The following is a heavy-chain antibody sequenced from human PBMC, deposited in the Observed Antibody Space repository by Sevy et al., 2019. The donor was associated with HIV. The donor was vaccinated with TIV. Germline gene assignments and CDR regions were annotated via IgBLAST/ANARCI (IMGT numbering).Heavy chain of an antibody. J-gene: IGHJ6*02. V-gene: IGHV3-7*01. D-gene: IGHD3-10*01. CDR3: ARDLGYYGSGSEYYYYYGMDV. CDR1: GFTFSSYW. Sequence: GGSLRLSCAASGFTFSSYWMSWVRQAPGKGLEWVANIKQDGSEKYYVDSVKGRFTFSRDNAKNSLYLQMNSLRAEDTAVYYCARDLGYYGSGSEYYYYYGMDVWGQGTTVTVSS. CDR2: IKQDGSEK.